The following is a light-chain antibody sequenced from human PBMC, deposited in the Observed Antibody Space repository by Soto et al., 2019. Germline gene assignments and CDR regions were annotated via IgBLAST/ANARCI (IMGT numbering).Light chain of an antibody. CDR1: QSPLHSNGYHY. CDR3: MQALQTPWT. J-gene: IGKJ1*01. CDR2: LGS. V-gene: IGKV2-28*01. Sequence: DIVMTQSPPSLAVTPGEPASISCRSSQSPLHSNGYHYFDWYLQKPGQSPQLLIYLGSNRASGVPERFSGSGSGTDFTLKISRVEAEDVGVYYCMQALQTPWTFGQGTKVDIK.